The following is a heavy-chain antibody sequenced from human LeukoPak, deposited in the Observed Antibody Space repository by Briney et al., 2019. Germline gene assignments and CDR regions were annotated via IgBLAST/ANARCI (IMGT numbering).Heavy chain of an antibody. V-gene: IGHV3-21*01. Sequence: GGSLRLSCAASGFTFSSYWMHWVRQAPGKGLEWVSSISSSSTYIYYADSVKGRFTISRDNAENSLYLQMNSLRAEDTAVYYCARDLADVDPYFLHWGQGTLVTVSS. J-gene: IGHJ1*01. CDR1: GFTFSSYW. CDR3: ARDLADVDPYFLH. CDR2: ISSSSTYI.